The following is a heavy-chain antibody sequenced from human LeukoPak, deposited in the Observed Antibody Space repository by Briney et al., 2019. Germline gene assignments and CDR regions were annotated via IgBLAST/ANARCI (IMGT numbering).Heavy chain of an antibody. CDR2: ISSSSSYI. CDR3: ARVFLDTVSYWFDP. V-gene: IGHV3-21*05. Sequence: GGSLRLSCAASGFTFSSYSMNWVRQAPGKGLEWVSYISSSSSYIYYADSVKGRFTISRDNAKNSLYLQMNSLRAEDTAVYYCARVFLDTVSYWFDPWGQGTLVTVSS. D-gene: IGHD2-2*03. J-gene: IGHJ5*02. CDR1: GFTFSSYS.